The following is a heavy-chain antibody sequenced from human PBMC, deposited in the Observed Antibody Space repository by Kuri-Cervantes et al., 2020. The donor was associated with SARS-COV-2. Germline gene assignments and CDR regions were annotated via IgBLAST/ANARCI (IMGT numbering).Heavy chain of an antibody. Sequence: SETLSLTCAVYGGSFSGYYWSWIRQPPGKGLEWIGEINHSGSTNYNPSLKSRVTISVDTSKNQFSLKLSSVTAADTAVYYCAGGMRYSSSWYYYYGMDVWGQGTTVTVSS. CDR1: GGSFSGYY. V-gene: IGHV4-34*01. J-gene: IGHJ6*02. CDR3: AGGMRYSSSWYYYYGMDV. CDR2: INHSGST. D-gene: IGHD6-13*01.